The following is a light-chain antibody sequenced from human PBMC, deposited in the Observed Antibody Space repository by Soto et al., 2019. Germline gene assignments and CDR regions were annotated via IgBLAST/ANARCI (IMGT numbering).Light chain of an antibody. CDR1: QSVSEY. Sequence: EVVMTQSPATLSVSPGERATLSCRASQSVSEYLAWYQQKPGQAPRLLIYGASTRATGIPARFSGSGSGTEITLTISSLQSEDFAVYYCQQYHIWPSITFGQGTRLEIK. CDR2: GAS. V-gene: IGKV3-15*01. CDR3: QQYHIWPSIT. J-gene: IGKJ5*01.